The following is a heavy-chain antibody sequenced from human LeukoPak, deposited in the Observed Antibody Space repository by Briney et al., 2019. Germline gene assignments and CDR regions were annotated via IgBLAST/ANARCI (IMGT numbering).Heavy chain of an antibody. CDR1: GFTFSSYS. Sequence: GGSLRLSSAASGFTFSSYSMNWVRQAPGQGLEWVSSISSSSSYIYYADSVKGRFTISRGNAKTSLYLQMNSLRAEDTAVYYCARDARGGYTYGGLDQWGQGTLVTVSS. V-gene: IGHV3-21*01. CDR2: ISSSSSYI. D-gene: IGHD5-18*01. CDR3: ARDARGGYTYGGLDQ. J-gene: IGHJ4*02.